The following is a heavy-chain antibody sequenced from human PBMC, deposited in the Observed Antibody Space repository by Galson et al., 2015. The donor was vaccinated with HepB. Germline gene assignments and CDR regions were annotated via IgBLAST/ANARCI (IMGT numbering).Heavy chain of an antibody. V-gene: IGHV4-30-4*07. CDR1: GGALSSGGYA. CDR2: VYYSGTT. D-gene: IGHD3-10*01. J-gene: IGHJ5*02. Sequence: TLSLTCAVSGGALSSGGYAWSWIRRPPGRGLAYIGYVYYSGTTYYNPSHQRRLTISVVVSENQFSLKLSSVIAADTAVYYCARGLRSAWFVDWFDPWGQGTLVTVSS. CDR3: ARGLRSAWFVDWFDP.